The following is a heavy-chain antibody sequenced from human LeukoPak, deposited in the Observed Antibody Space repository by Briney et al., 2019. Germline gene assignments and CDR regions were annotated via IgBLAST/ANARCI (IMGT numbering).Heavy chain of an antibody. Sequence: SVKVSCKASGYTFTGYYMHWVRQAPGQGLEWMGWINPNSGGTNYAQKFQGRVTMTRDTSISTAYMELSRLRSDDTAVYYCARASANYYDSSGYGDYWGQGTLVTVSS. CDR1: GYTFTGYY. J-gene: IGHJ4*02. D-gene: IGHD3-22*01. CDR3: ARASANYYDSSGYGDY. V-gene: IGHV1-2*02. CDR2: INPNSGGT.